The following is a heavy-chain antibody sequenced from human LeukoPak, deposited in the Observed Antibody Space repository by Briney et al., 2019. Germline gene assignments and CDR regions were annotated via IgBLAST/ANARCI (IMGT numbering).Heavy chain of an antibody. Sequence: ASVKVSCKASGYTFTSYDINWVRQATGQGLEWMGWMNPNSGNTGYAQKFQGRVTMTRNTSISTAYMELSRLRSDDTAMYYCARYYIEGRCFDYWGQGTLVTVSS. CDR2: MNPNSGNT. CDR3: ARYYIEGRCFDY. J-gene: IGHJ4*02. V-gene: IGHV1-8*01. D-gene: IGHD3-10*01. CDR1: GYTFTSYD.